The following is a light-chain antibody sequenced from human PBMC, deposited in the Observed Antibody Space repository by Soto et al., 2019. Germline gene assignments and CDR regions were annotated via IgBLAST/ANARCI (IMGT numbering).Light chain of an antibody. CDR2: GVS. J-gene: IGKJ5*01. CDR1: QSLISSN. CDR3: QQYHHSPIT. Sequence: EIVLTQSPGTLSFSPGERATLSCRANQSLISSNFAWYQHKPGQAPRLLIYGVSNRATAIPDRFSGSGSGTDFTLTINRLEPEDFAVYYCQQYHHSPITFGQGTRLEIK. V-gene: IGKV3-20*01.